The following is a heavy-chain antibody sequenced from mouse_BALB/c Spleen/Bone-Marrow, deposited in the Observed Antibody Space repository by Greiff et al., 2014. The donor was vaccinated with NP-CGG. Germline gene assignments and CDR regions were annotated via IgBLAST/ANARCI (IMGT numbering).Heavy chain of an antibody. CDR3: ARGGYYRYDGFAH. Sequence: LVESGAELARPGASVKLSCKASGYTFTDYYINWVRRRTGQGLEWIGEIYPGNGNTYYNEKFKGKATLTADKSSSTAYMQLSSLTSEDSAVYFCARGGYYRYDGFAHWGQGTLVTVSA. CDR2: IYPGNGNT. CDR1: GYTFTDYY. J-gene: IGHJ3*01. D-gene: IGHD2-14*01. V-gene: IGHV1-77*01.